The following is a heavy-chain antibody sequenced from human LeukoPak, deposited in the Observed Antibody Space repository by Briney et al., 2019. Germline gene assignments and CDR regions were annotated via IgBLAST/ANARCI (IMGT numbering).Heavy chain of an antibody. V-gene: IGHV1-69*13. CDR2: IIPIFGTA. CDR1: GGTFSSYA. Sequence: VASVKVSCRASGGTFSSYAISWVRQAPGQGLEWMGGIIPIFGTANYAQKFQGRVTITADESTSTAYMELSSLRSEDTAVYYCARDNNWNWFDPWGQGTLVTVPS. CDR3: ARDNNWNWFDP. D-gene: IGHD1-20*01. J-gene: IGHJ5*02.